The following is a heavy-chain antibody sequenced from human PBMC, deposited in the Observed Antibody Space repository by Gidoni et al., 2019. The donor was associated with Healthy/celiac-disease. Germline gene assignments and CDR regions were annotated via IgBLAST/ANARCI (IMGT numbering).Heavy chain of an antibody. Sequence: EVQLLESGGGLVQPGGSLGPSCAASGFTFSRYAMSWVRQAPGKGLEWVSAISGSGGSTYYADSVKGRFTISRDNSKNTLYLQMNSLRAEDTAVYYCAKGVVPAAIDYYYYGMDVWGQGTTVTVSS. D-gene: IGHD2-2*01. CDR2: ISGSGGST. V-gene: IGHV3-23*01. CDR1: GFTFSRYA. CDR3: AKGVVPAAIDYYYYGMDV. J-gene: IGHJ6*02.